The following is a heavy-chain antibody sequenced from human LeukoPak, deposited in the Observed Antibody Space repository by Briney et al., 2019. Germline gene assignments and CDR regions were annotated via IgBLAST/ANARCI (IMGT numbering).Heavy chain of an antibody. Sequence: PGGSLRLSCAASGFTFSSYGMHWVRQAPGKGLEWVAFIPYDGSNKYYADSVKGRFTISRDISKNTLYLQMNSLKAEDTAVYYCAKISFYDSSGYSDYWGQGTLVTVSS. CDR3: AKISFYDSSGYSDY. V-gene: IGHV3-30*02. CDR1: GFTFSSYG. J-gene: IGHJ4*02. D-gene: IGHD3-22*01. CDR2: IPYDGSNK.